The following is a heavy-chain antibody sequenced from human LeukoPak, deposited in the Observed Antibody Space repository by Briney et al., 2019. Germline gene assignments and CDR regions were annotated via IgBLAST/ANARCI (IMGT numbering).Heavy chain of an antibody. Sequence: QPGRSLRLSCAASGFTFSSYAMHWVRQAPGKGLEWVAVISYDGSNIYYADSVKGRFTISRDNSKNTPYLQMNSLRAEDTAVYYCARDPPRIAVAGGPFDYWGQGTLVTVPS. CDR3: ARDPPRIAVAGGPFDY. D-gene: IGHD6-19*01. CDR2: ISYDGSNI. J-gene: IGHJ4*02. CDR1: GFTFSSYA. V-gene: IGHV3-30-3*01.